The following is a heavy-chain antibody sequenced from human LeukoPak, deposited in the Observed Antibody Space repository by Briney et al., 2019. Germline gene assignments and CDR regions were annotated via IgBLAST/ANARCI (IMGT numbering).Heavy chain of an antibody. J-gene: IGHJ4*02. Sequence: SVKVSCKASGGTFSSYAISWVRQAPGQGLEWMGGIIPIFGTANYAQKFQGRVTITTDESTSTAYMDLSSLRSEDTAVYYCARERLNDYGDYSYFDYWGQGTLVTVSS. CDR1: GGTFSSYA. CDR2: IIPIFGTA. V-gene: IGHV1-69*05. D-gene: IGHD4-17*01. CDR3: ARERLNDYGDYSYFDY.